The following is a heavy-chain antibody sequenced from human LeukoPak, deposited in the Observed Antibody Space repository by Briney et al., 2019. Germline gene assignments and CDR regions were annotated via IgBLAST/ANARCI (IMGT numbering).Heavy chain of an antibody. CDR2: VYYSGET. V-gene: IGHV4-59*05. CDR3: ARHEHKAVAGDT. Sequence: GSLRLSCAASGFTFSSYSMNWVRQAPGKGLEWVGSVYYSGETFYSPSLESRVTISVDTSKNHFSLRLISVTAADTAMYYCARHEHKAVAGDTWGQGTLVTVSS. J-gene: IGHJ5*02. D-gene: IGHD6-19*01. CDR1: GFTFSSYSMN.